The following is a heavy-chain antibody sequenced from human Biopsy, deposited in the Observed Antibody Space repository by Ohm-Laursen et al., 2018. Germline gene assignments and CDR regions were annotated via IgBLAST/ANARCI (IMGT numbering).Heavy chain of an antibody. Sequence: SLRLSCAAFGFIFDNYGMHWVRQAPGKGLEWVSGINWNSGDIVYADSVKGRFTISRDNAKNSLSLQMNSLRAEDMALYYCARDRSGLTLTTLDFWGHGTLVTVSS. D-gene: IGHD6-25*01. CDR2: INWNSGDI. J-gene: IGHJ4*01. CDR3: ARDRSGLTLTTLDF. V-gene: IGHV3-9*03. CDR1: GFIFDNYG.